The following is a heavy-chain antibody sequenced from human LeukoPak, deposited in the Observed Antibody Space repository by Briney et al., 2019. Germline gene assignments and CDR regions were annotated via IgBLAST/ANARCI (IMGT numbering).Heavy chain of an antibody. V-gene: IGHV1-46*01. CDR1: GYTFTSYD. D-gene: IGHD3-22*01. J-gene: IGHJ4*02. CDR3: ARVGMIVDFDY. Sequence: ASVKVSCKASGYTFTSYDINWVRQAPGQGLEWMGIINPSGGSTSYAQKFQGRVTMTRDTSTSTVYMELSSLRSEDTAVYYCARVGMIVDFDYWGQGTLVTVSS. CDR2: INPSGGST.